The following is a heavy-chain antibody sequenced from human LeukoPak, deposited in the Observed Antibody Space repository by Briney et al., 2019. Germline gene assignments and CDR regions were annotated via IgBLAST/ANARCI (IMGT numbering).Heavy chain of an antibody. CDR3: VRDGGVSGYDLLDY. CDR1: GFTFSNYW. V-gene: IGHV3-7*01. J-gene: IGHJ4*02. D-gene: IGHD5-12*01. CDR2: INQDGSEE. Sequence: GGSLRLSCAASGFTFSNYWMTWVRQAPGKGLEWVAHINQDGSEEHHMDSVKARFTISRDNAKNSLSLQMNSLRAEDTAMYYCVRDGGVSGYDLLDYWGQGTLVTVSS.